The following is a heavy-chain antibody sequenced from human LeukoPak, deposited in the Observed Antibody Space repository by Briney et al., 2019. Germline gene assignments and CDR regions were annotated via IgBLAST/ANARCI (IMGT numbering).Heavy chain of an antibody. CDR3: AKGRDTSGRQNFDF. J-gene: IGHJ4*02. Sequence: GGSLRLSCEASGFTFTSYAVHWVRQAPGKGLEWVSSISASGSGTFYTDSMSGRFTISRDNAKKTLFLQMKNLRLGDTALYYCAKGRDTSGRQNFDFWGQGTLVTVSS. CDR1: GFTFTSYA. CDR2: ISASGSGT. D-gene: IGHD6-19*01. V-gene: IGHV3-23*01.